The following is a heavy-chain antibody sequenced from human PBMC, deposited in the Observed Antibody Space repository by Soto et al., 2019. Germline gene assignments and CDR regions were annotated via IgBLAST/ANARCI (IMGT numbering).Heavy chain of an antibody. CDR3: AKDTYNWNDEGFYYYYGMDV. D-gene: IGHD1-1*01. CDR1: GFTFSVYA. V-gene: IGHV3-23*01. Sequence: PGGSLRLSCAASGFTFSVYAMSWVRQAPGKGLEWVSGISGSGGLAYYADSVKGRFTVSRDASKNTLYLQMNSLRAEDTAVYYCAKDTYNWNDEGFYYYYGMDVWGKGTTVTVSS. J-gene: IGHJ6*04. CDR2: ISGSGGLA.